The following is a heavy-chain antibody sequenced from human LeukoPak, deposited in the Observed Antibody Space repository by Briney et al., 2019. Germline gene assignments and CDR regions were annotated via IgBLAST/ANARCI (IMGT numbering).Heavy chain of an antibody. D-gene: IGHD2-21*02. Sequence: ASVKVSCMASGYTFTTYVIIWVRQAPGQGLEWMGWISPYNGNTNYAQKFQGRLTMTTDTSTSTAYMELRSLRSDDTAVYYCAREPNNFRPLGDPLDYWGQGTLVTVSS. CDR1: GYTFTTYV. CDR2: ISPYNGNT. CDR3: AREPNNFRPLGDPLDY. V-gene: IGHV1-18*01. J-gene: IGHJ4*02.